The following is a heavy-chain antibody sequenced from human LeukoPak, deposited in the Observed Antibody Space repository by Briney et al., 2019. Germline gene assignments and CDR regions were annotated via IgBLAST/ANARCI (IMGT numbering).Heavy chain of an antibody. V-gene: IGHV3-7*01. D-gene: IGHD3-10*01. J-gene: IGHJ4*02. CDR2: IKQDGSEK. CDR3: AREGHYYGSGELPNY. CDR1: GFTFSSYW. Sequence: GGSLRLSCAASGFTFSSYWMGWVRQAPGKGLEWVANIKQDGSEKYYVDSVKGRFTISRDNAKNSLYLQMNSLRAEDTAVYYCAREGHYYGSGELPNYWGQGTLVTVSS.